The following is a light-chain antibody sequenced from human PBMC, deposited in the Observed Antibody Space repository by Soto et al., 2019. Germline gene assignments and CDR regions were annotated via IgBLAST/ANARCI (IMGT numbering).Light chain of an antibody. CDR3: EQYDGSPRT. CDR1: QSVKNSY. CDR2: GVS. J-gene: IGKJ1*01. V-gene: IGKV3-20*01. Sequence: EIVLTQSPGTLSLSPGERATLSCRASQSVKNSYLAWYQQKPGQSPRLVIYGVSNRATGIPNRLSGGGFGTDFTLTISRLEPEDFAVYYCEQYDGSPRTFGQGTTVEIK.